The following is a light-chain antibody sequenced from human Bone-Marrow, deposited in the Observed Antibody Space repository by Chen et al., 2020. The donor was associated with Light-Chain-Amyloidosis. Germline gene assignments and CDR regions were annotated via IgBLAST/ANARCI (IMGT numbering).Light chain of an antibody. Sequence: NLMLTQPHSVSESPGKTVIISCTRSSGSIATNYVQWYQQRPGSSPTTVIYEDDHRPSGVPDRFSGSIDRSSNSASLTISGLKTEDEADYYCQSYQGSSQGVFGGGTKLTVL. CDR1: SGSIATNY. CDR2: EDD. J-gene: IGLJ3*02. CDR3: QSYQGSSQGV. V-gene: IGLV6-57*01.